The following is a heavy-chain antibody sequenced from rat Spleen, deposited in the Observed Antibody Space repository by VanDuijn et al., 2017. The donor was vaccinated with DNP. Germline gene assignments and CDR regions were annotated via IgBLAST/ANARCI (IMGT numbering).Heavy chain of an antibody. D-gene: IGHD5-1*01. V-gene: IGHV5-31*01. J-gene: IGHJ2*01. CDR3: ATGSYFDY. CDR1: GFTFSYYW. Sequence: EVQLVESGGDLVQPGKSLKLSCVASGFTFSYYWMTWVRQVPGKGLEWLASITSNGGATYYLDSVKGRFTISRDDAQDTLDLQMNSLRSEDTATYFCATGSYFDYWGQVVMVTVSS. CDR2: ITSNGGAT.